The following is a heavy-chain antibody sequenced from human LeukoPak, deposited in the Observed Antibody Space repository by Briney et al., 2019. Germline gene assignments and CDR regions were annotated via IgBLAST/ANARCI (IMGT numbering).Heavy chain of an antibody. CDR2: IYSGGYT. V-gene: IGHV3-53*01. Sequence: GGSLRLSCTASGFTVSSDYMSWVRQAPGKGLEWVSVIYSGGYTHYADSVKGRFTISRDNSKNTLYLQMNSLRAEDTAVYYCAKNPANFDWSSDYCGQGTLVTVSS. CDR3: AKNPANFDWSSDY. CDR1: GFTVSSDY. J-gene: IGHJ4*02. D-gene: IGHD3-9*01.